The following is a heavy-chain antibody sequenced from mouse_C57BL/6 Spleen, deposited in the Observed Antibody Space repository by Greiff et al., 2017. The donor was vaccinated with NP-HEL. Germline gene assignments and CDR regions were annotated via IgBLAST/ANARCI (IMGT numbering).Heavy chain of an antibody. CDR3: ASNWEGAHYAMDY. D-gene: IGHD4-1*01. J-gene: IGHJ4*01. CDR1: GYAFSSSW. V-gene: IGHV1-82*01. CDR2: IYPGDGDT. Sequence: VQLQQSGPELVKPGASVKISCKASGYAFSSSWMNWVKQRPGKGLEWIGRIYPGDGDTNYNGKFKGKATLTADKSSSTAYMPLSSLTSEDSAVYFWASNWEGAHYAMDYWGQGTSVTVSS.